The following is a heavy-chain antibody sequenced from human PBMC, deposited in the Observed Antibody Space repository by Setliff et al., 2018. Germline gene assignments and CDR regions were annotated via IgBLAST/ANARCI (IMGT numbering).Heavy chain of an antibody. CDR2: VFVDGST. D-gene: IGHD5-18*01. J-gene: IGHJ5*02. CDR3: AREIHSAAYNWFDP. Sequence: SETLSLTCTVSGDSISTYYWSWIRRPAGKGLEWIGRVFVDGSTNYNPSLKSRVTISVDTSKNQFSLKLSSVTAADTAVYYCAREIHSAAYNWFDPWGQGTLVTVSS. CDR1: GDSISTYY. V-gene: IGHV4-4*07.